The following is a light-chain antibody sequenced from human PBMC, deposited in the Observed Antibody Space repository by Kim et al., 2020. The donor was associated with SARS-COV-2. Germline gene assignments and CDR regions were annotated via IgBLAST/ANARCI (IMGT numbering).Light chain of an antibody. Sequence: ASGGDRVTITCRASQSISKYVNWFQQKPGTAPKLLIYGASSLDSGVPSRFSGSGSGTEFTLTITGLQIDDFATYYCQQTYNTPWTFGQGTKVDIK. CDR3: QQTYNTPWT. CDR2: GAS. J-gene: IGKJ1*01. CDR1: QSISKY. V-gene: IGKV1-39*01.